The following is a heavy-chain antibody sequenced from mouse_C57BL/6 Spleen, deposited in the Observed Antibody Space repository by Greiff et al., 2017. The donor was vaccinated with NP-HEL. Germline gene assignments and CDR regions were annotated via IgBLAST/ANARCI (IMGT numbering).Heavy chain of an antibody. Sequence: VQLQESGPGLVQPSQSLSITCTVSGFSLTSYGVHWVRQSPGKGLEWLGVIWSGGSTDYNAAFISRLSISKDNSKSQVFFKMNSLQADDTAIYYCARKSIYDGYYEKSAMDYWGQGTSVTVSS. J-gene: IGHJ4*01. CDR1: GFSLTSYG. CDR2: IWSGGST. CDR3: ARKSIYDGYYEKSAMDY. V-gene: IGHV2-2*01. D-gene: IGHD2-3*01.